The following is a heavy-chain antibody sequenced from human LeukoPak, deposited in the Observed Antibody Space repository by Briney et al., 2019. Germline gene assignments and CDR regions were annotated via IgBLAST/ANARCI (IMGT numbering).Heavy chain of an antibody. CDR1: GGSISSGGYC. V-gene: IGHV4-30-4*07. CDR2: IYYSGST. D-gene: IGHD3-22*01. Sequence: SETLSLTCAVSGGSISSGGYCWSWVRQPPGKGLEWVGYIYYSGSTYYNPSLKSRVTISVDTSKNQFSLKLSSVTAADTAVYYCARSPNEYDSSGYYYANFDYWGQGTLVTVSS. CDR3: ARSPNEYDSSGYYYANFDY. J-gene: IGHJ4*02.